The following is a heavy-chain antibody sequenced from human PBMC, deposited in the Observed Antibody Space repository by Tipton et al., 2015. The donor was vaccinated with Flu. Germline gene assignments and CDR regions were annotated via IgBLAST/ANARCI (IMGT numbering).Heavy chain of an antibody. D-gene: IGHD3-9*01. CDR3: ARRYYDILTGSYHDAFDI. CDR2: IIPNSGGT. Sequence: QLVQSGAEVRKPGASVKVSCKASGYTFTGYYMHWVRQAPGQGLEWMGWIIPNSGGTNYAQKFQGRVTMTRDTSISPAYIELSRLRSDDTAVYYCARRYYDILTGSYHDAFDIWGQGTMVTVPS. CDR1: GYTFTGYY. V-gene: IGHV1-2*02. J-gene: IGHJ3*02.